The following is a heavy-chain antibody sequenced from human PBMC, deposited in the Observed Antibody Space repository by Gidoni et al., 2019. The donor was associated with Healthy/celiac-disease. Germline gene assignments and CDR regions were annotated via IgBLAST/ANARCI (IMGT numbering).Heavy chain of an antibody. V-gene: IGHV1-69*01. D-gene: IGHD3-16*02. CDR3: ARSGLGELSFGQNY. CDR2: IIPIFGTA. CDR1: RGIFSSYA. Sequence: QVQLVQPGAEVKKPGSSVKVSCKASRGIFSSYAISWVRQAPGQGLEWMGGIIPIFGTANDAQKFQGRVTITADESTSTAYMELSSLRSEDTAVYYCARSGLGELSFGQNYWGQGTLVTVSS. J-gene: IGHJ4*02.